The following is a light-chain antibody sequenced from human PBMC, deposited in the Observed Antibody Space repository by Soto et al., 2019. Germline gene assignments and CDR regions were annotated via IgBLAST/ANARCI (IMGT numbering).Light chain of an antibody. V-gene: IGKV3-15*01. J-gene: IGKJ1*01. CDR3: QPSGE. CDR2: GAS. CDR1: QSVSSN. Sequence: EIVMTQSPATLSVSPGERATLSCRASQSVSSNLAWYQQKPGQAPRLLIYGASTRATGIPARFSGSGSGTEFTLTISSLQSEDFAVYYCQPSGEFGQGTKVDIK.